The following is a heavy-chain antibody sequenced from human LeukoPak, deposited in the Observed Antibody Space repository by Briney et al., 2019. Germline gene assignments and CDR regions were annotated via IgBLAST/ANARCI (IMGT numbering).Heavy chain of an antibody. D-gene: IGHD3-10*01. V-gene: IGHV4-4*07. CDR3: ARVSRSGSYYSPFDY. CDR1: GGSISSYY. Sequence: PSETLSLTCTVSGGSISSYYWSWIRQPAGKGLEWIGRIYTSGSANYNPSLKSRVTMSVDTSKDQFSLKLSSVTAADTAVYYCARVSRSGSYYSPFDYWGQGTLVTVSS. J-gene: IGHJ4*02. CDR2: IYTSGSA.